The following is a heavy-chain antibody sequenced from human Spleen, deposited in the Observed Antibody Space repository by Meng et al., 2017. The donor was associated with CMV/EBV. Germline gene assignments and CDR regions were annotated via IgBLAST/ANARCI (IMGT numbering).Heavy chain of an antibody. J-gene: IGHJ4*02. CDR2: IYHSGNT. D-gene: IGHD3-10*01. CDR3: ATTSGYGSGSYYK. Sequence: VSGGSSSTNNWWSWVRQPPGKGLEWIGEIYHSGNTNYNPSLKTRVTISVDKSKNQFSLKLSSVTAADTAIYYCATTSGYGSGSYYKWGQGTPVTVSS. CDR1: GGSSSTNNW. V-gene: IGHV4-4*02.